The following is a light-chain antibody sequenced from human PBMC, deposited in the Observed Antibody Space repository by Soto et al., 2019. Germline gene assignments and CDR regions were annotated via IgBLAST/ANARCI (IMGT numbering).Light chain of an antibody. CDR3: QQYSNSQWT. CDR1: QNIASSY. J-gene: IGKJ1*01. V-gene: IGKV3-20*01. CDR2: GAS. Sequence: EIVLRQSPGTLSLSPGERATLSCRASQNIASSYLAWYQQKPGQTPRLLIYGASTRATGIPARFSGSGSGTEFTLTISRLDPEDFAVYYCQQYSNSQWTFGQGTKVEIK.